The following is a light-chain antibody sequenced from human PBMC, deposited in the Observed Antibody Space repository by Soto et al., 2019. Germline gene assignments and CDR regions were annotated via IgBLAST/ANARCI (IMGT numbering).Light chain of an antibody. V-gene: IGLV1-40*01. CDR1: SSNIGAGYD. Sequence: QSVLTQPPSVSGAPGQRVIISCTGSSSNIGAGYDVHWYQQLPGTAPKLLVYAHIHRPSGVPDRFSGSKSDTSASLAITGLQAEDEAYYYCQAYDYSLSGWVFGGGTKVTVL. CDR3: QAYDYSLSGWV. CDR2: AHI. J-gene: IGLJ3*02.